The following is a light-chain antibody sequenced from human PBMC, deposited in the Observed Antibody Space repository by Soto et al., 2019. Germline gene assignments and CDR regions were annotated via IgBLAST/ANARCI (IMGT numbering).Light chain of an antibody. CDR2: DAS. J-gene: IGKJ1*01. Sequence: DLQMTQSPSTLSSSLGDSVTITCRASQSISSWLAWYQQKPGKAPKLLIYDASSLESGVQSRFSGGGSGTESTLTIRSLQPDDFATYYCKQYNSYWTCGQGTKVDI. CDR3: KQYNSYWT. CDR1: QSISSW. V-gene: IGKV1-5*01.